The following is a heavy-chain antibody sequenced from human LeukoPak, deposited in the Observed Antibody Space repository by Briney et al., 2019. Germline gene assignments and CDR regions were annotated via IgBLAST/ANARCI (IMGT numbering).Heavy chain of an antibody. D-gene: IGHD3-16*01. CDR1: SFTFSSYV. Sequence: GGSLRLSCGASSFTFSSYVMSWVRQAPGKGLEWVSTVSTTGGSTYYADSVKGRFTISRDNSKDTLYLQMNSLRAEHTAVYYCAKKVFGGVDIWGQGTMVTVSS. V-gene: IGHV3-23*01. CDR3: AKKVFGGVDI. J-gene: IGHJ3*02. CDR2: VSTTGGST.